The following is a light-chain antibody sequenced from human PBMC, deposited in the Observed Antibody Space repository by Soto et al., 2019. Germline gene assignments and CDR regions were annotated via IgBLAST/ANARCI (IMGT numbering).Light chain of an antibody. CDR2: SNN. Sequence: QSVLTQPPSASGTPGQRVTISCSGSGSNIGSNTGNWYRQLPGTAPKLVIYSNNQRPSGVPDRISGSKSGTSISLAITDLQAEDEADYYCPSYDSGLIGLVFGTGTKVTVL. J-gene: IGLJ1*01. CDR3: PSYDSGLIGLV. V-gene: IGLV1-44*01. CDR1: GSNIGSNT.